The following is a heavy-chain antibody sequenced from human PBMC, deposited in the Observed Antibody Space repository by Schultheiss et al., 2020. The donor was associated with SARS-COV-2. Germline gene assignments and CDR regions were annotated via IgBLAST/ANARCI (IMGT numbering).Heavy chain of an antibody. J-gene: IGHJ4*02. CDR1: GFTFSSYW. CDR2: ISSDGSNT. CDR3: VRVYCGGDCYLGLYFDS. V-gene: IGHV3-74*01. D-gene: IGHD2-21*01. Sequence: GGSLRLSCAASGFTFSSYWMNWVRQGPGKGLVWVSRISSDGSNTSYADSVKGRFSISIDNARNTLYLQMNSLRTEDTAVYYCVRVYCGGDCYLGLYFDSWGQGTLVTVSS.